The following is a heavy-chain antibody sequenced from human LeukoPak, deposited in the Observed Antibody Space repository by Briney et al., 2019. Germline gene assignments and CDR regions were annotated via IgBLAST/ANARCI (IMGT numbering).Heavy chain of an antibody. V-gene: IGHV4-59*01. D-gene: IGHD6-13*01. CDR3: ARDVRFGSSWPYYYYYMDV. CDR1: GGSISSYY. CDR2: IYYSGST. J-gene: IGHJ6*03. Sequence: KTSETLSLTCTVSGGSISSYYWSWIRQPPGKGLEWIGYIYYSGSTNYNPSLKSRVTISVDTSKNQFSLKLSSVTAADTAVYYCARDVRFGSSWPYYYYYMDVWGKGTTVTVSS.